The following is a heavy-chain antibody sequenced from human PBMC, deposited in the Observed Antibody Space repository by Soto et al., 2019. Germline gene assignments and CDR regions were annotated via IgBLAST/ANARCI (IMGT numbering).Heavy chain of an antibody. CDR1: GYSFTSYW. D-gene: IGHD5-12*01. J-gene: IGHJ6*02. CDR2: IDPSDSYT. V-gene: IGHV5-10-1*01. CDR3: ARLAMATRRGYYGMDV. Sequence: PGESLKISCKGSGYSFTSYWISWVRQMPGKGLEWMGRIDPSDSYTNYSPSFQGHVTISADKSISTAYLQWSSLKASDTAIYYCARLAMATRRGYYGMDVWGQGTTVTVS.